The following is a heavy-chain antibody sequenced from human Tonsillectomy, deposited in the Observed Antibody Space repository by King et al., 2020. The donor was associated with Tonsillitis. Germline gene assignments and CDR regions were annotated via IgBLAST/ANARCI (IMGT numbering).Heavy chain of an antibody. CDR3: VRVNGDQYVDY. CDR1: GFTFSDHY. Sequence: EVQLVESGGGLVQPGGSLRLSCAASGFTFSDHYMDWVRQAPGKGLEWVGRTRKKANSYTTEYAASVKGRFTISRDDSKISLYLQMNSLKAEDTAVYYCVRVNGDQYVDYWGQGTQVTVSA. CDR2: TRKKANSYTT. J-gene: IGHJ4*02. D-gene: IGHD7-27*01. V-gene: IGHV3-72*01.